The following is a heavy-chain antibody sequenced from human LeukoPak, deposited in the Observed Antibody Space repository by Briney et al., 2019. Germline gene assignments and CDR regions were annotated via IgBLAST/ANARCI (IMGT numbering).Heavy chain of an antibody. CDR1: GGSISSGSYY. V-gene: IGHV4-39*01. CDR2: IYYIGST. D-gene: IGHD6-13*01. CDR3: ARLPRSWYQWGYYYYMDV. J-gene: IGHJ6*03. Sequence: SETLSLTCTVSGGSISSGSYYWGWIRQPPGKGLEWIGSIYYIGSTYYNPSLKSRVTITVDTSKNQFSLKLSSVTAADTAVYYCARLPRSWYQWGYYYYMDVWGKGTTVTISS.